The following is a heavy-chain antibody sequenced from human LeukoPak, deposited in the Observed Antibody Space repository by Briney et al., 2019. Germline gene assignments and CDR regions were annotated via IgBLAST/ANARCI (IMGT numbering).Heavy chain of an antibody. CDR1: GGAFSGYY. CDR2: INHSGST. V-gene: IGHV4-34*01. Sequence: SETLSLTSAVYGGAFSGYYWSWIRQPPGKGLEWIGEINHSGSTNYNPSLKSRVTISVDTSKNQFSLKLSSVTAADTAVYYCARGSYGSSLNYYGMDVWGPGTTVTVSS. J-gene: IGHJ6*02. D-gene: IGHD5-18*01. CDR3: ARGSYGSSLNYYGMDV.